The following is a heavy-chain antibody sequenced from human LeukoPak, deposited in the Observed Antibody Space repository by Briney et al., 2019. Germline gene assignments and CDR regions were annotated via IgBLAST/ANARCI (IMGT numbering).Heavy chain of an antibody. J-gene: IGHJ6*02. CDR1: GFTFSSYY. V-gene: IGHV3-7*01. Sequence: GGSLRLSCAASGFTFSSYYMAWVRQAPGKGLEWVANIKQDGSEKYYLGSVKGRFTISRDNAKNTLYLQMNSLRAEDTAVYSCARDLRIAAAGTNYYYYGMDVWGQGTTVTVSS. D-gene: IGHD6-13*01. CDR2: IKQDGSEK. CDR3: ARDLRIAAAGTNYYYYGMDV.